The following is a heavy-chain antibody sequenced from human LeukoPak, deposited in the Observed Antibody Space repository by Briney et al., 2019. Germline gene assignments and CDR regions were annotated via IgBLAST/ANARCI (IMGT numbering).Heavy chain of an antibody. CDR2: INPHSGDT. D-gene: IGHD2-15*01. V-gene: IGHV1-2*02. CDR3: ASVKDIVVGGGPYYLDY. J-gene: IGHJ4*02. Sequence: ASVKVSFKASGYTFIGFYMHWVRQAPGQGLEWMGWINPHSGDTNYAQKFQGRVTLTRDTSTSTAYMELSWLRSDDTAVYYCASVKDIVVGGGPYYLDYWGQGTLVTVSS. CDR1: GYTFIGFY.